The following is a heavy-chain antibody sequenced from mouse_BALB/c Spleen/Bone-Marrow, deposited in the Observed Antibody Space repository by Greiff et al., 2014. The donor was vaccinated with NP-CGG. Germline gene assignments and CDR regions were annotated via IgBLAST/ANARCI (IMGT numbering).Heavy chain of an antibody. J-gene: IGHJ2*01. CDR1: GYTFTSYY. CDR3: TRSTMITYFDY. CDR2: INPSNGGT. V-gene: IGHV1S81*02. D-gene: IGHD2-4*01. Sequence: QVQLQQSGAELVKPGASVKLSCKASGYTFTSYYMYWVKQRPGQGLEWIGEINPSNGGTNFNEKFKSKATLTVDKSSSTAYMQLSSLTSEDSAVYYCTRSTMITYFDYWGQGTTITVSS.